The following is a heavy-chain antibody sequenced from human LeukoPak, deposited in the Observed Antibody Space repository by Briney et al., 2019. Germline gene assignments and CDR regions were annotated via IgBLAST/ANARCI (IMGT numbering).Heavy chain of an antibody. CDR3: ARGEYDRRGYYV. CDR2: IYSGGST. CDR1: GFTVSSNY. D-gene: IGHD3-22*01. V-gene: IGHV3-53*01. J-gene: IGHJ6*01. Sequence: VGSLRLSCAASGFTVSSNYMSWVRQAPGKGLEWVSVIYSGGSTYYADSVKGRFTISRDKSKNTLYLQMNSLRARDTAMEYRARGEYDRRGYYVWGQRTPFTVSS.